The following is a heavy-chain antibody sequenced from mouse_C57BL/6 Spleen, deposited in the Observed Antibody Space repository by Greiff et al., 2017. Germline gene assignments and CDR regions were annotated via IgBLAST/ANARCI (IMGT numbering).Heavy chain of an antibody. D-gene: IGHD1-1*01. V-gene: IGHV1-55*01. CDR3: ARRELQRGCY. CDR2: IYPGSGST. J-gene: IGHJ2*01. CDR1: GYTFTSYW. Sequence: VQLHQSGAELVKPGASVKMSCKASGYTFTSYWITWVKQRPGQGLEWIGDIYPGSGSTNYNEKFKSKATLTVDTSSSTAYMQLSSLTSEDSAVYYCARRELQRGCYWGQGTTLTVSS.